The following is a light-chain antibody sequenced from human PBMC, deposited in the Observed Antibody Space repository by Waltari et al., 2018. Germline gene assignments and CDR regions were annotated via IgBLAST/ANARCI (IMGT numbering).Light chain of an antibody. Sequence: SYVLTQPPSVSVAPGETARITCGGNNIESKSVNWYRQRPGQAHVLGISYDNDRAAGITERFSGSNSGNTATLTISRVEAGDEADYYCQVWDANTDPGVFGTGTEVTVL. J-gene: IGLJ1*01. V-gene: IGLV3-21*01. CDR3: QVWDANTDPGV. CDR1: NIESKS. CDR2: YDN.